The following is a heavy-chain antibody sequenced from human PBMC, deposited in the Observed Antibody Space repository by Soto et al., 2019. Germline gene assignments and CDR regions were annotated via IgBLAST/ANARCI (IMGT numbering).Heavy chain of an antibody. V-gene: IGHV4-31*03. J-gene: IGHJ4*02. D-gene: IGHD6-13*01. CDR1: GGYISGGYC. Sequence: PSETLSLTCTVSGGYISGGYCWSCIRQRPGKGLEWIGNIYYSGGTYSNPSLESRVVMSVDTSKNEFTLKVNSVTAADTAMYYCARFAKEENPKRESWYAFDIWGQGILVTSPQ. CDR2: IYYSGGT. CDR3: ARFAKEENPKRESWYAFDI.